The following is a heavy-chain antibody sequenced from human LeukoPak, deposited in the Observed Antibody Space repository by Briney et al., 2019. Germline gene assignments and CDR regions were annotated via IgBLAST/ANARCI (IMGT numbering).Heavy chain of an antibody. CDR2: ISYDGSNK. CDR1: GFTFSSYG. V-gene: IGHV3-30*18. Sequence: PGGSLRLSCAASGFTFSSYGMHWVRQAPGKGLEWVAVISYDGSNKYYADSVKGRFTISRDNSKNTLYLQMNSLRAEDTAVYYCAKDSRRIQLWSFYYYYYYMDVWGKGTTVTVSS. D-gene: IGHD5-18*01. CDR3: AKDSRRIQLWSFYYYYYYMDV. J-gene: IGHJ6*03.